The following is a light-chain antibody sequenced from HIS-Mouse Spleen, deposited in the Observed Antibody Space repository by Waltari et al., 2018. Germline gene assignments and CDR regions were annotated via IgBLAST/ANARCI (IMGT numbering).Light chain of an antibody. J-gene: IGLJ2*01. CDR2: EDS. CDR1: SLPKKY. CDR3: YSTDSSGNHRV. V-gene: IGLV3-10*01. Sequence: SYELTQPPSVSLSPGPTARITCSGDSLPKKYAYWYQQKSVQAPVLVIYEDSKRPSGIPERFSGSSSGKMATLTISGAQVEDEADYYCYSTDSSGNHRVFGGGTKLTVL.